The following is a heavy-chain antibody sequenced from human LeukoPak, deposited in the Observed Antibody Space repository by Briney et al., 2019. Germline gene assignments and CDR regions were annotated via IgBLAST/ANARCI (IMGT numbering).Heavy chain of an antibody. D-gene: IGHD2-15*01. CDR1: GYSLTSYW. V-gene: IGHV5-51*01. Sequence: GESLKISCKGSGYSLTSYWIGWVRQMPGKGLEWMGIIYPGDSDTRYSPSFQGQVTISADKSISTAYLQWSSLKASDTAMYYCARHNSCSGGSCYSRYYYYYYMDVWGKGTTVTVSS. J-gene: IGHJ6*03. CDR2: IYPGDSDT. CDR3: ARHNSCSGGSCYSRYYYYYYMDV.